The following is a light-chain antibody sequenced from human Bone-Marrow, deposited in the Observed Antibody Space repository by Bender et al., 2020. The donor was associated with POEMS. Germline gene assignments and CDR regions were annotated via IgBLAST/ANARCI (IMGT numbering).Light chain of an antibody. CDR1: SSDIGGNN. Sequence: QSVLTQPPSASGTPGQRVTISCSGGSSDIGGNNVNWYQHLPGTAPRLVVYSNYQRPSGVPARFSGSKSGTSASLAISDIQSEDEGDYYCSSWDDSLSGWVFGGGTKLTVL. V-gene: IGLV1-44*01. CDR2: SNY. CDR3: SSWDDSLSGWV. J-gene: IGLJ3*02.